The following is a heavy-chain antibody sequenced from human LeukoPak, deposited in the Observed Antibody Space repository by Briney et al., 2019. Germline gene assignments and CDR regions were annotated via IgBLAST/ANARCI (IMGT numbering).Heavy chain of an antibody. V-gene: IGHV3-53*01. CDR2: IFGGGST. CDR3: ARGVPYYYHYYIDV. Sequence: RSGGSLRLSCAASGFTFSTYAVNWVRQAPGKGLEWVSVIFGGGSTDYAESVKGRFTISRDNSKKKVYLQMNSLRAEDTAVYYCARGVPYYYHYYIDVWGKGTTVTVSS. D-gene: IGHD3-10*01. J-gene: IGHJ6*03. CDR1: GFTFSTYA.